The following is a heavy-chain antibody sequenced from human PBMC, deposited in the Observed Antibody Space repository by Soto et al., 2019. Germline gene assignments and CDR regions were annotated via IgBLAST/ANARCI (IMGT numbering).Heavy chain of an antibody. Sequence: PGESLNSCWKGSGYSFTSYWISWVSKMPGKGLEWMGRIDPSDSYTNYSPSFQGHVTISADKSISTAYLQWSSLKASDTAMYYCARLNWNYDPWFDPWGQGTLVTVSS. V-gene: IGHV5-10-1*01. D-gene: IGHD1-7*01. J-gene: IGHJ5*02. CDR3: ARLNWNYDPWFDP. CDR1: GYSFTSYW. CDR2: IDPSDSYT.